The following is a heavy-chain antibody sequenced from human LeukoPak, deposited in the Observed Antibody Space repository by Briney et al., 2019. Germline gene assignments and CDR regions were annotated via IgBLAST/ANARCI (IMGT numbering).Heavy chain of an antibody. D-gene: IGHD3-10*01. Sequence: PGRCLRLSCAASGFTFSTYGMHWVRQAPGKGLEWVAVIWYDGGIKYYADSVKGRFTVSRDNSKNTLYRRMNSLRAEDTAVYYCARAVGPYDYWGQRTLVTVSS. J-gene: IGHJ4*02. CDR2: IWYDGGIK. CDR3: ARAVGPYDY. V-gene: IGHV3-33*01. CDR1: GFTFSTYG.